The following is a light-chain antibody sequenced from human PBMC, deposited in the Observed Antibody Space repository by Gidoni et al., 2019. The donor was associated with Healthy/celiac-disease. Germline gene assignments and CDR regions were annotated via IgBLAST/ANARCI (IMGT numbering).Light chain of an antibody. J-gene: IGKJ3*01. CDR1: QSVSSSY. V-gene: IGKV3-20*01. CDR3: QQYGSSPRFT. Sequence: EIVLTQSPGTLSLSSGERATLSCRASQSVSSSYLAWYQQKPGQAPRLLSYGASSRATGIPDRFSGSGSGTDFTLTISRLEPEDFAVYYCQQYGSSPRFTFGPGTKVDIK. CDR2: GAS.